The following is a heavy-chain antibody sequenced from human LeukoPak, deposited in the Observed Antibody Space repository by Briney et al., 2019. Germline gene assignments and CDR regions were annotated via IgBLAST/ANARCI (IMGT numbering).Heavy chain of an antibody. CDR2: INPNSGGT. D-gene: IGHD3-10*01. CDR3: ARDSGVLLWFGESPHFDY. V-gene: IGHV1-2*02. J-gene: IGHJ4*02. CDR1: GYTFTGYY. Sequence: ASVEVSCKASGYTFTGYYMHWVRQAPGQGLEWMGWINPNSGGTNYAQKFQGRVTMTRDTSISTAYMELSRLRSDDTAVYYCARDSGVLLWFGESPHFDYWGQGTLVTVSS.